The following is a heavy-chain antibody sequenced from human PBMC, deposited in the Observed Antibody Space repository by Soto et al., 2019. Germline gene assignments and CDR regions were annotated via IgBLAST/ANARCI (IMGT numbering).Heavy chain of an antibody. CDR2: INHSGST. CDR3: ARGQVDIVVVPAPMRDY. D-gene: IGHD2-2*01. CDR1: GGSFSGYY. V-gene: IGHV4-34*01. Sequence: QVQLQQWGAGLLKPSETLSLTCAVYGGSFSGYYWSWIRQPPGKGLEWIGEINHSGSTNYNPSLKSRVTISVDTSKTQFALKLSSVTAADTAVYYCARGQVDIVVVPAPMRDYWGQGTLVTVSS. J-gene: IGHJ4*02.